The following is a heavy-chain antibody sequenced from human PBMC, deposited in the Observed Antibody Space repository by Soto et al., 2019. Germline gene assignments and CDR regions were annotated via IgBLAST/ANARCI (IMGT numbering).Heavy chain of an antibody. D-gene: IGHD3-9*01. CDR1: GFTFSSYA. V-gene: IGHV3-23*01. CDR2: ISVGGSST. CDR3: AKGSIPNLSYYYGMDV. Sequence: PGGSLRLSCAASGFTFSSYAMSWVRQAPGKGLVWVSSISVGGSSTYYADSMKGRFTISRDNSNNTLYLQMNSLRAEDTATYYCAKGSIPNLSYYYGMDVWGQGTTVTVSS. J-gene: IGHJ6*02.